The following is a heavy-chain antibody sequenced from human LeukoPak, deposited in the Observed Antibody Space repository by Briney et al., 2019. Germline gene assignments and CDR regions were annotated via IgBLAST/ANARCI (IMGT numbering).Heavy chain of an antibody. D-gene: IGHD3-22*01. CDR1: GFTFNTYA. Sequence: GGSLRLSCAASGFTFNTYAMTWVRQAPGKGLEWVSAISGSGGSTYYADSVKGRFTISRDNCKSTLYLQMNSLRAEDTAVYYCAKVSAYYYDSSGRDYWGQGTLVTVSS. J-gene: IGHJ4*02. V-gene: IGHV3-23*01. CDR3: AKVSAYYYDSSGRDY. CDR2: ISGSGGST.